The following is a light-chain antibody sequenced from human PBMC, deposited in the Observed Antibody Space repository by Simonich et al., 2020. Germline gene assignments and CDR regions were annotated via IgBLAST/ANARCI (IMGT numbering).Light chain of an antibody. CDR3: SSYTSSSTVV. V-gene: IGLV2-14*01. Sequence: SALTQPAPVSGSPGQPTTISCTGTSSDVGGYNYVSWYQQHPGKAPKLMIYDVSKRPSGVSNRFSGSKSGNTASLTISGLQAEDEADYYCSSYTSSSTVVFGGGTKLTVL. J-gene: IGLJ2*01. CDR2: DVS. CDR1: SSDVGGYNY.